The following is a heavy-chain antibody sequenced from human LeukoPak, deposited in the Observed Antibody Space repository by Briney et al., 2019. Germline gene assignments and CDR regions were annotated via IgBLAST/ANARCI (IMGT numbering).Heavy chain of an antibody. CDR2: ISAKNGNT. J-gene: IGHJ4*02. D-gene: IGHD1-26*01. Sequence: ASVKVSFKASGYTFTSYGVTWVRQAPGQGLEWMGWISAKNGNTKNAQKFQGRVTMTTDTSTSTAYMELRSLRSDDTAVYYCARDTEWEKNPDYFDYWGQGTQVTVSS. V-gene: IGHV1-18*01. CDR3: ARDTEWEKNPDYFDY. CDR1: GYTFTSYG.